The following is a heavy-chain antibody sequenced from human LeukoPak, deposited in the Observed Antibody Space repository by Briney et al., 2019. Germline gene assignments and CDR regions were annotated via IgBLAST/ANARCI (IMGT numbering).Heavy chain of an antibody. CDR2: IYYSGST. D-gene: IGHD3-9*01. V-gene: IGHV4-59*08. CDR1: GASINSYY. Sequence: SETLSLTCTVSGASINSYYWSWIRQPPGKGLEWIGYIYYSGSTNYNPSLKSRVTISVDTSKNQFSLKLSSVTAADTAVYFCATLGRAYDISTGYFQHWGQGTLVTVSS. CDR3: ATLGRAYDISTGYFQH. J-gene: IGHJ1*01.